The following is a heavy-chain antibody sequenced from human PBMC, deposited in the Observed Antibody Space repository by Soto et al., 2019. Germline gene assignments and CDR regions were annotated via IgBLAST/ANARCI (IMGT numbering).Heavy chain of an antibody. CDR1: GYTFTNYG. J-gene: IGHJ6*02. Sequence: GASVKVSCKASGYTFTNYGISWVRQAPGQRLEWMGWISGYNGNTKYAQKLQGRVTMTTDTSTSTAYMELRSLRSEDTAVYYCARVYHDYSNYFYYYGMDVWGQGTTVTVSS. CDR3: ARVYHDYSNYFYYYGMDV. CDR2: ISGYNGNT. D-gene: IGHD4-4*01. V-gene: IGHV1-18*01.